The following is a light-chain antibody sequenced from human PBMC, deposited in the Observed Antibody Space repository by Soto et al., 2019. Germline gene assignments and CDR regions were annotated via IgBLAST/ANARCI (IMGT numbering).Light chain of an antibody. Sequence: EIVLTQSPDTLSLSPGERATLSCRASQSVSSNYFAWYQQKSGQAPRLLIYGASSRASGIPDRFSGSASGTDFILTISRLEPEDFALYYCQQYGTSPRTFGQWTKVEVK. CDR2: GAS. J-gene: IGKJ1*01. V-gene: IGKV3-20*01. CDR1: QSVSSNY. CDR3: QQYGTSPRT.